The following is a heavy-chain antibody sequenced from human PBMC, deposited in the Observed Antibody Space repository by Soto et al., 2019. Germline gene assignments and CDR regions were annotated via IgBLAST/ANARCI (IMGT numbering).Heavy chain of an antibody. CDR3: KTGITTNTMVRGGLLSYYYYYCMDV. V-gene: IGHV3-23*01. CDR2: ISGSGGST. D-gene: IGHD3-10*01. J-gene: IGHJ6*02. CDR1: GFTFSSYA. Sequence: GGSLRLSCAASGFTFSSYAMSWVRQAPGKGLEWVSAISGSGGSTYYADSVKGRFTISRDNSKNTLYLQMNSLRAEDTAVYYCKTGITTNTMVRGGLLSYYYYYCMDVWAQGTTVTVSS.